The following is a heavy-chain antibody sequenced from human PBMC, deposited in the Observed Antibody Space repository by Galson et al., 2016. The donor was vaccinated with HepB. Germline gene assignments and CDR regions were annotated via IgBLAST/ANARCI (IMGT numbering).Heavy chain of an antibody. CDR1: GFRFSDYN. J-gene: IGHJ6*02. CDR3: AMPYTYYFGSGSYFDVLHYGMDV. D-gene: IGHD3-10*01. V-gene: IGHV3-48*01. Sequence: SLRLSCAASGFRFSDYNMNWVRQAPGRGLEWVAYISASSGTIYYADSVKGRFTISRDNANNSLSLQMNSLRAEDTAFYYCAMPYTYYFGSGSYFDVLHYGMDVWGQGTTVTVSS. CDR2: ISASSGTI.